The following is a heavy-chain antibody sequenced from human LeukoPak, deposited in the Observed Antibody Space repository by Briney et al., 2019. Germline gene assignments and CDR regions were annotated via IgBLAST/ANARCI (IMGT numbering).Heavy chain of an antibody. D-gene: IGHD3-22*01. J-gene: IGHJ3*02. CDR3: ARVGDYYDSSGYSSDAFDI. CDR2: INPNSGGT. V-gene: IGHV1-2*02. Sequence: GASVKVSCKASGYTFTSYYMHWVRQAPGQGLEWMGWINPNSGGTNYAQKFRGRVTMTRDTSISTAYMELSRLRSDDTAVYYCARVGDYYDSSGYSSDAFDIWGQGTMVTVSS. CDR1: GYTFTSYY.